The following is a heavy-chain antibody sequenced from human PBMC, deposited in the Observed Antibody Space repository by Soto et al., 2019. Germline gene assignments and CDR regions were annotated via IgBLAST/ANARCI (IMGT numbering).Heavy chain of an antibody. V-gene: IGHV3-30*03. CDR2: ISDDGSNK. Sequence: PGGSLRLSCAASVFTFSSYGMHWLRQAPVKVLEWVAVISDDGSNKYYADSVKGRFTISRDNSKNTLYLQMNSLRAEDTAVYYCARAEGIVVVPAAIDYWGQGTLVTVSS. CDR3: ARAEGIVVVPAAIDY. D-gene: IGHD2-2*01. J-gene: IGHJ4*02. CDR1: VFTFSSYG.